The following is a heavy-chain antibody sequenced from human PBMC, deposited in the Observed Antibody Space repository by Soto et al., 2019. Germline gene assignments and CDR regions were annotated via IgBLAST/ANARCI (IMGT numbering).Heavy chain of an antibody. CDR3: ARVGLPYSSGWYFDY. D-gene: IGHD6-19*01. Sequence: QVQLVESGGGVVQPGRSLRLSCAASGFTFSSYGMHWVRQAPGKGLEWVAVIWYDGSNKYYADSVKGRFTISRDNSKNTRYLQMNSLRAEDTAVYYCARVGLPYSSGWYFDYWGQGTLVTVSS. CDR1: GFTFSSYG. J-gene: IGHJ4*02. CDR2: IWYDGSNK. V-gene: IGHV3-33*01.